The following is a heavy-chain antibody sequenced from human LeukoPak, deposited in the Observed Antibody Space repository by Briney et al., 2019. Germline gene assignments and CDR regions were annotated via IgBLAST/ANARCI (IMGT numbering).Heavy chain of an antibody. CDR3: ARQGRQQLGDYYYYMDV. V-gene: IGHV3-20*04. J-gene: IGHJ6*03. CDR2: INWNGGST. Sequence: GGSLRLSCAASGFTFDDYGMSWVRQAPGKGLEWVSGINWNGGSTGYADSVKGRFTISRDNAKNSLYLQMNSLRAEDTAVYYCARQGRQQLGDYYYYMDVWGKGTTVTISS. CDR1: GFTFDDYG. D-gene: IGHD6-13*01.